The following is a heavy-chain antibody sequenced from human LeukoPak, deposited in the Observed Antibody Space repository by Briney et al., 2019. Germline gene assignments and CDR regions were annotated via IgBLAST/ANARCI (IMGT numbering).Heavy chain of an antibody. CDR3: ARGLWFGVPGAVDI. V-gene: IGHV4-59*01. Sequence: SETLSLTCTVSGGSISSYYWWSWIRQPPGKRLEWIGYINHSGTTNYNPSLKSRVTMSVDTSKNQFSLRLTSVTAADTAVYYCARGLWFGVPGAVDIWGRGTMVTVSS. J-gene: IGHJ3*02. D-gene: IGHD3-10*01. CDR1: GGSISSYY. CDR2: INHSGTT.